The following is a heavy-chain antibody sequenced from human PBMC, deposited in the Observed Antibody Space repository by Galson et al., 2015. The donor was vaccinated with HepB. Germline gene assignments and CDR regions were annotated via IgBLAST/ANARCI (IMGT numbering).Heavy chain of an antibody. V-gene: IGHV1-2*06. CDR3: AREYDYVWGSSPPGNYYYAMDV. Sequence: SVKVSCKASGYNFNVYYIHWVRQAPGQGLEWLGRIDPDSGGTDYAQKFQGRVTMTSDTSISTAYMELSRLRSDDTAFYYCAREYDYVWGSSPPGNYYYAMDVWGQGTTVIVSS. J-gene: IGHJ6*02. D-gene: IGHD3-16*01. CDR2: IDPDSGGT. CDR1: GYNFNVYY.